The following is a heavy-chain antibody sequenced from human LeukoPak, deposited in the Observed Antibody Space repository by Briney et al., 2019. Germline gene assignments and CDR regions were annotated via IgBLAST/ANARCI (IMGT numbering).Heavy chain of an antibody. Sequence: PGRSLRLSCTASGFIFSNYAMHWVRQAPGKGLEWVAVIFYDGSNKYYADSVKGRFTISRDNSKNTLYLQMNSLRAEDTAVYYCAKDLSGSYFPHTDAFDIWGQGTMVTVSS. V-gene: IGHV3-30*04. CDR2: IFYDGSNK. CDR1: GFIFSNYA. D-gene: IGHD1-26*01. CDR3: AKDLSGSYFPHTDAFDI. J-gene: IGHJ3*02.